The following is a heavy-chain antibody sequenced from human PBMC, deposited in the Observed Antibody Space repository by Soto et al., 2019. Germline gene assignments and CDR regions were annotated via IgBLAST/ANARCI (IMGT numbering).Heavy chain of an antibody. CDR3: AKDLGTDDFWSAYYTYSYMDV. D-gene: IGHD3-3*01. V-gene: IGHV3-23*01. J-gene: IGHJ6*03. Sequence: EVQLLESGGGLVQPGGSLRLSCAASGFTFSSYALNWVRQAPGKGLEWVSVISGSGDNTYYADSVKGRFTISRDNSKNTMYRQMNSLRAKYTAVYYCAKDLGTDDFWSAYYTYSYMDVWGKGTTVTVSS. CDR2: ISGSGDNT. CDR1: GFTFSSYA.